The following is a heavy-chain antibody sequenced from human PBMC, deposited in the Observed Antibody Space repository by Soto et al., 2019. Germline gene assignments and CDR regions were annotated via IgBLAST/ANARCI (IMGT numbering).Heavy chain of an antibody. V-gene: IGHV1-18*01. CDR3: GRPKEGGDYDLHY. CDR2: ISAYNGNT. CDR1: GYTFTSYG. Sequence: ASVKVSCKASGYTFTSYGISWVRQAPGQGLEWMGWISAYNGNTNYAQKLQGRVTMPTDTSTSTDYMELRSLRSDDTAVYYCGRPKEGGDYDLHYWGQGTLVTVSS. J-gene: IGHJ4*02. D-gene: IGHD4-17*01.